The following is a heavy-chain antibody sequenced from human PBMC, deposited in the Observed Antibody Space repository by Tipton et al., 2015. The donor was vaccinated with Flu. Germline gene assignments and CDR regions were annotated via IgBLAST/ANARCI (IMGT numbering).Heavy chain of an antibody. V-gene: IGHV3-74*01. CDR3: VRDADSDGFDI. CDR2: INSDGSGT. CDR1: GFTFSSHW. J-gene: IGHJ3*02. D-gene: IGHD2-15*01. Sequence: SLRLSCAASGFTFSSHWMHWVRQVPGKGLVWVPRINSDGSGTSYADSVKGRFTISRDNAKNTLYLQMNSLRAEDTAVYFCVRDADSDGFDIWGRGTMVTVSS.